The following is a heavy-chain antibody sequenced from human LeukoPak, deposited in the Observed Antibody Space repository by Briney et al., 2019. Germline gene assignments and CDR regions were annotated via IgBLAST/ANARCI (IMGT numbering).Heavy chain of an antibody. CDR3: ARDRDTGEPDFDY. Sequence: GGSLRLSCAASGFTFSSYSMSWVRQAPGKGLEWVSSISSSGSYIFYADSVKGRFTISRDSAKNSLYLQMNSLRAEDTAVYYCARDRDTGEPDFDYWGQGILVTVSS. CDR1: GFTFSSYS. D-gene: IGHD7-27*01. J-gene: IGHJ4*02. CDR2: ISSSGSYI. V-gene: IGHV3-21*01.